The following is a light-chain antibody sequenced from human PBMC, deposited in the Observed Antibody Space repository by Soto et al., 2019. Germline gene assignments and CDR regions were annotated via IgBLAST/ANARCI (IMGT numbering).Light chain of an antibody. V-gene: IGKV1-6*01. Sequence: AIQMTQSPSSLSASVGDRVTITCRASQGIRNELGWYQQKPGKAPKLLIYASSTLQSGVSSRFSGSGSGTDFTLTISSMQHEAFATYYGRQASNSPRTVGQGTKVEIK. CDR1: QGIRNE. CDR2: ASS. CDR3: RQASNSPRT. J-gene: IGKJ1*01.